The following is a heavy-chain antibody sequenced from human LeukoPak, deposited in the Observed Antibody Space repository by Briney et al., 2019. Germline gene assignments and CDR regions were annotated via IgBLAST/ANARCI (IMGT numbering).Heavy chain of an antibody. Sequence: ASVKVSCKASGGTFSSYAISWVRQAPGQGLEWMGGIIPIFGTANYAQKFQGRVTITADESTSTAYMELSSLRSEDTAVYYCARGRITILGVVIPPKPYYYGMDVWGQGTTVTVSS. CDR1: GGTFSSYA. D-gene: IGHD3-3*01. CDR3: ARGRITILGVVIPPKPYYYGMDV. CDR2: IIPIFGTA. J-gene: IGHJ6*02. V-gene: IGHV1-69*13.